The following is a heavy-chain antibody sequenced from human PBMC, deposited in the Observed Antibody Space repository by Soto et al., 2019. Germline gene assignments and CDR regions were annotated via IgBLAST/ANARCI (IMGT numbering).Heavy chain of an antibody. D-gene: IGHD2-15*01. CDR1: RDTFTSYY. J-gene: IGHJ5*02. V-gene: IGHV1-46*01. CDR3: ARRLLRVNSGFDP. Sequence: ASVKVSCKAPRDTFTSYYINWVRQAPGQGLEWMGVINPHGGSTAYAQKFKGRVTLTRDTSASTVYMEVSSLKASDTAMYYCARRLLRVNSGFDPWGQGTLVTVSS. CDR2: INPHGGST.